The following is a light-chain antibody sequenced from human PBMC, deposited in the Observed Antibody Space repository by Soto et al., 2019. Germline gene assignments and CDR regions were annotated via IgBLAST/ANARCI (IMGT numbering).Light chain of an antibody. V-gene: IGLV1-51*01. Sequence: QSVLTQPPSVSAAPGQKVTISCSGSSSNIGNTYVSWYQQLPGTAPKLLIYDNNKRPSGIPDRFSGSKSGTSATLGITGLQTGDEADYCCGTWDSSLSAVVFGGGTKLTVL. CDR2: DNN. CDR3: GTWDSSLSAVV. J-gene: IGLJ2*01. CDR1: SSNIGNTY.